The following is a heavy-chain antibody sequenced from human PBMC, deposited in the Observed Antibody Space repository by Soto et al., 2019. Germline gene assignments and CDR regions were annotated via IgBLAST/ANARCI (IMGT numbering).Heavy chain of an antibody. CDR3: AKVDYDILTGNVGFDP. Sequence: GGSLRLSCAASGFTFSSYAMSWVRQAPGKGLEWVSAISGSGGSTYYADSVEGRFTISRDNSKNTLYLQMNSLRAEDTAVYYCAKVDYDILTGNVGFDPWGQGTLVTVSS. J-gene: IGHJ5*02. CDR2: ISGSGGST. CDR1: GFTFSSYA. D-gene: IGHD3-9*01. V-gene: IGHV3-23*01.